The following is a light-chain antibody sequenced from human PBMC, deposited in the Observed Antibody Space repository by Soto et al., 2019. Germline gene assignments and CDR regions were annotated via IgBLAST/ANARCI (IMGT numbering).Light chain of an antibody. J-gene: IGKJ2*01. Sequence: EIVLTQSPGTLSLSPGEKATLSCRASQSVSSTYLAWYQQKPGQAPRLLIYGASSRATGIPDRFSGSGSGTDFTLTISSLEPEDFAVYYCHQYGGSPRYTFGQGTKLEIK. CDR1: QSVSSTY. V-gene: IGKV3-20*01. CDR2: GAS. CDR3: HQYGGSPRYT.